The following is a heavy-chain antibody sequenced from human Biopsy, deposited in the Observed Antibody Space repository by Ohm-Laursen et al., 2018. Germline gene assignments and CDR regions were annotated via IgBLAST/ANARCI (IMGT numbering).Heavy chain of an antibody. CDR3: ALAAAQTVTHFDY. J-gene: IGHJ4*02. D-gene: IGHD4-17*01. Sequence: SLRLSCAASGFTFSSYAMTWFHQAPGKGLEWVSTISGNSDIIYDTDSVKGRFTISRDNSKNTLYLQMNSLRADDTAVYYCALAAAQTVTHFDYWGQGILVTVSS. V-gene: IGHV3-23*01. CDR2: ISGNSDII. CDR1: GFTFSSYA.